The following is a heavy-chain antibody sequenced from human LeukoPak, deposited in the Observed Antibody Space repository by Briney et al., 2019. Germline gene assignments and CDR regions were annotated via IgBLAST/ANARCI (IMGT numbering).Heavy chain of an antibody. V-gene: IGHV3-21*01. CDR3: ARFEVDP. J-gene: IGHJ5*02. CDR1: VFTFSRYS. Sequence: KPGGSLRLSCAASVFTFSRYSMNWVRQAPGKGLEWVSYISSSSYINYADSVKGRFTIARDNTKNQLYLRMNSLRGEDTAVYYCARFEVDPWDQGTLLPVPS. CDR2: ISSSSYI.